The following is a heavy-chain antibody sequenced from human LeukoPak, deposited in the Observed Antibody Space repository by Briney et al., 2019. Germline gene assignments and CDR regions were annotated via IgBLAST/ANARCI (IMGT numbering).Heavy chain of an antibody. Sequence: GGSLRLSCAASGFTFSSYSMNWVRQAPGKGLERVSYISSSSSTIYYADSVKGRFTISRDNAKNSLYLQMNSLRAEDTAVYYCARDPPETDWGQGTLVTVSS. CDR1: GFTFSSYS. CDR3: ARDPPETD. CDR2: ISSSSSTI. V-gene: IGHV3-48*01. J-gene: IGHJ4*02. D-gene: IGHD2-21*02.